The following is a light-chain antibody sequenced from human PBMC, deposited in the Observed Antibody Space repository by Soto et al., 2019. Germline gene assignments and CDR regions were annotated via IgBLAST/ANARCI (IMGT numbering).Light chain of an antibody. CDR3: QSCDSSLRV. V-gene: IGLV1-40*01. J-gene: IGLJ2*01. CDR1: SSNIGAGYD. CDR2: GNN. Sequence: QSVLTQPPSVSGAPGQRVTISCTGSSSNIGAGYDVHWYQQLPGTAPKLLIYGNNNRPSGVPDRFSGSKSGTSASLAITGLQAEDEADYYCQSCDSSLRVFGGGTKLTVL.